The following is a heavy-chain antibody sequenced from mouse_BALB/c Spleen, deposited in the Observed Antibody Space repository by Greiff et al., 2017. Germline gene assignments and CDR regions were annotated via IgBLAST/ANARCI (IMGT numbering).Heavy chain of an antibody. Sequence: QVQLQQPGAELVKPGASVKLSCKASGYTFTSYWINWVKLRPGQGLEWIGDIYHGSGSTNYNEKFKSKATLTVDTSSSTAYMQLSSLASEDSALYYCARRELRGMDYWGQGTSVTVSA. CDR2: IYHGSGST. D-gene: IGHD1-1*01. CDR3: ARRELRGMDY. CDR1: GYTFTSYW. V-gene: IGHV1-55*01. J-gene: IGHJ4*01.